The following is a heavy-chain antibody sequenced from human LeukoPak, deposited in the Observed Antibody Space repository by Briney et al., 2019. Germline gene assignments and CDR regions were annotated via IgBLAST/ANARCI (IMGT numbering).Heavy chain of an antibody. Sequence: SQTLSLTCTVSGGSISSGGYYWSWIRQPPGKGLEWIGYIYHSGSTYYNPSLKSRVTISVDTSKNQFSLKLSSVTAADTAVYYCARGVVVVPATFDYWGQGTLVTVSS. D-gene: IGHD2-2*01. J-gene: IGHJ4*02. CDR3: ARGVVVVPATFDY. CDR1: GGSISSGGYY. CDR2: IYHSGST. V-gene: IGHV4-30-2*01.